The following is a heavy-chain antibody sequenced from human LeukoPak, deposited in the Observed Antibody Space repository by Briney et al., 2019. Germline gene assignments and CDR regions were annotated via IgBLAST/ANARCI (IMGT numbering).Heavy chain of an antibody. CDR2: IYYSGST. CDR3: ASLAGGDGSNLGAYFDY. CDR1: GGSISSYY. D-gene: IGHD5-24*01. V-gene: IGHV4-59*01. J-gene: IGHJ4*02. Sequence: SETLSLTCTVSGGSISSYYWSWIRQPPGKGLEWIGYIYYSGSTNYNPSLKSRVTISVDTSKNQFSLKLSSVTAADTAVYYWASLAGGDGSNLGAYFDYWGQGTLVTVSS.